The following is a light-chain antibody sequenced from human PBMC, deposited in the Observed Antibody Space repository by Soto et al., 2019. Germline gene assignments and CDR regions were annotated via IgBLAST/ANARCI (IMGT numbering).Light chain of an antibody. V-gene: IGKV1-5*03. CDR2: EAS. CDR3: QQYNDSFPYT. CDR1: QSISSW. Sequence: DIQMTQSPSTLSASVGDRVTITCRASQSISSWLAWYQQKPGAAPKLLIYEASTLERGVPSRFSGSRSGTEFTLTVSSLLPDDFATYYCQQYNDSFPYTFGQGTKLEIK. J-gene: IGKJ2*01.